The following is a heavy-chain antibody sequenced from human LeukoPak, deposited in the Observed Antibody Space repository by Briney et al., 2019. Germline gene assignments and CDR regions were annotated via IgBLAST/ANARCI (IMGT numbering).Heavy chain of an antibody. CDR2: INHSGST. D-gene: IGHD2-15*01. V-gene: IGHV4-34*01. Sequence: PSETLSLTCAVYGGSFSGYYWSWIRQPPGKGLEWLGEINHSGSTNYNPSLKSRVTISVDTSKNQFSLKLSSVTAADTAVYYCAXVRYCSGXSXYSXSDYDYGGYDYWGQGTLVTVSS. CDR3: AXVRYCSGXSXYSXSDYDYGGYDY. CDR1: GGSFSGYY. J-gene: IGHJ4*02.